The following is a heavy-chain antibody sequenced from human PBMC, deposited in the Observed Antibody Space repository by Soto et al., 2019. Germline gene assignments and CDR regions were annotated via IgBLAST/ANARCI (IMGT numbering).Heavy chain of an antibody. V-gene: IGHV4-4*07. D-gene: IGHD3-16*01. CDR2: VYTHGST. CDR1: GASISGYY. CDR3: ARDSLGITAAGHY. J-gene: IGHJ4*02. Sequence: SETLSLTCIVSGASISGYYWSWIRQPAGKGLEWIGRVYTHGSTSYNPSLKSRVTMSLDTSKDRFSLRLSSVTAADTSVYYCARDSLGITAAGHYWGQGTLVTVSS.